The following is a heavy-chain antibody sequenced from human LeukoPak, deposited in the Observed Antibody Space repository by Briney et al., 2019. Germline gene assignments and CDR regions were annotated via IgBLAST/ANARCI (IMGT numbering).Heavy chain of an antibody. CDR1: GGSISSYY. CDR3: ARVRRYYDSSGYPSRLFDY. J-gene: IGHJ4*02. CDR2: IYSSGST. D-gene: IGHD3-22*01. V-gene: IGHV4-4*07. Sequence: SETLSLTCTVSGGSISSYYWSWIRQPPGKGLEWIGRIYSSGSTNYKPSPKSRVTMSVDTSKNQFSLKLTSVTAADTAVYYCARVRRYYDSSGYPSRLFDYWGQGTLVTVSS.